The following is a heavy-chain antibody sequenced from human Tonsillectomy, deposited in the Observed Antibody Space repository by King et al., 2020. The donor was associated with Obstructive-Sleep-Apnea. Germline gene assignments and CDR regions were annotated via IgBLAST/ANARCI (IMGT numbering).Heavy chain of an antibody. D-gene: IGHD3-22*01. CDR2: IYYSGST. Sequence: VQLQESGPGLVKPSQTLSLTCTVSGGSISSAAYYWTWIRQLPGKGLEWIGYIYYSGSTYYNPSLRSRVTISVDTSKNQFSRKLSPVTAADTAVYYCARSYYYDSSGPRGGYYFDYWGQGTLVTVSS. CDR1: GGSISSAAYY. CDR3: ARSYYYDSSGPRGGYYFDY. J-gene: IGHJ4*02. V-gene: IGHV4-31*03.